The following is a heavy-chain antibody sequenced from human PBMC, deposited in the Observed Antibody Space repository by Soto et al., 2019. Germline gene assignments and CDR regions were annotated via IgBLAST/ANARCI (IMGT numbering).Heavy chain of an antibody. CDR1: GGSFSGYY. Sequence: SETLSLTCAVYGGSFSGYYWSWIRQPPGKGLEWIGEINHSGSTNYNPSLKSRVTISVDTSKNQFSLKLSSVTAADTAVYYCARDPHFIAAARKYYFDYWGQGTLVTVS. D-gene: IGHD6-13*01. CDR3: ARDPHFIAAARKYYFDY. V-gene: IGHV4-34*01. CDR2: INHSGST. J-gene: IGHJ4*02.